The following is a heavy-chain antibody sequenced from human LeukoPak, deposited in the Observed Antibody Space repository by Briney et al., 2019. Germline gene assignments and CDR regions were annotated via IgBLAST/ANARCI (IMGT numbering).Heavy chain of an antibody. CDR3: ATVVAAAGLDAFDI. CDR2: FDPEDGET. J-gene: IGHJ3*02. V-gene: IGHV1-24*01. CDR1: GYTFTNYG. Sequence: ASVKVSCKASGYTFTNYGVSWVRQAPGKGLEWMGGFDPEDGETIYAQKFQGRVTMTEDTSTDTAYMELSSLRSEDTAVYYCATVVAAAGLDAFDIWGQGTMVTVSS. D-gene: IGHD6-13*01.